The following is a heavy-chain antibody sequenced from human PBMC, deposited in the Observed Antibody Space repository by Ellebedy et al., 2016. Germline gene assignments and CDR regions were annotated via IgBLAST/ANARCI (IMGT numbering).Heavy chain of an antibody. V-gene: IGHV1-8*01. J-gene: IGHJ5*02. Sequence: ASVKVSCXASGYTFTSYDINWVRQATGQGLEWMGWMNPNSGNTGYAQKFQGRVTMTRNTSISTAYMELSSLRSEDTAVYYCARGMADDGADNWFDPWGQGTLVTVSS. CDR2: MNPNSGNT. D-gene: IGHD4-17*01. CDR1: GYTFTSYD. CDR3: ARGMADDGADNWFDP.